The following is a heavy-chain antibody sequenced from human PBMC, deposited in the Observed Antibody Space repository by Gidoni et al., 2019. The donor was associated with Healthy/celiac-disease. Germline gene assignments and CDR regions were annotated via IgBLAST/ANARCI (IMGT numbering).Heavy chain of an antibody. CDR3: ARGRYSGYDAEPYFFDY. CDR1: GFTFSSYA. Sequence: QVQLVESGGGVVQPGRSLRLSCAASGFTFSSYAMHWVRQAPGEGLEWVTVISYDGSNKYYADSVKGRFTISRDNSKNTLYLQMNSLRPEDTAVYYCARGRYSGYDAEPYFFDYWGQGTLVTVSS. CDR2: ISYDGSNK. J-gene: IGHJ4*02. V-gene: IGHV3-30-3*01. D-gene: IGHD5-12*01.